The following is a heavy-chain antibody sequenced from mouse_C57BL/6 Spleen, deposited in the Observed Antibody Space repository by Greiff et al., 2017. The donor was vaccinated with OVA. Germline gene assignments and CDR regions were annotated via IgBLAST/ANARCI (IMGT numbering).Heavy chain of an antibody. CDR1: GYAFSSSW. CDR2: IYPGDGDT. Sequence: VKLMESGPELVKPGASVKISCKASGYAFSSSWMNWVKQRPGKGLGWIGRIYPGDGDTNYNGKFKGKATLTADKSSSTAYMQLSSLTSEDSAVYFCARSRTAQATGFAYWGQGTLVTVSA. CDR3: ARSRTAQATGFAY. J-gene: IGHJ3*01. D-gene: IGHD3-2*02. V-gene: IGHV1-82*01.